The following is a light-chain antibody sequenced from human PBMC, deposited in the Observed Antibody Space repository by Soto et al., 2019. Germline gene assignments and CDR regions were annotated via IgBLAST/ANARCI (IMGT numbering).Light chain of an antibody. Sequence: EIVLTQSPGTLSLSPGERASLSCRASQTISSNYLAWYQQKPGQAPRLLIYGTSFRATGITDRFSGSGSGTDLTLTISSLEPEDFAVYYCQQYGRSPPGFTFGPGTKVDLK. CDR2: GTS. CDR3: QQYGRSPPGFT. J-gene: IGKJ3*01. V-gene: IGKV3-20*01. CDR1: QTISSNY.